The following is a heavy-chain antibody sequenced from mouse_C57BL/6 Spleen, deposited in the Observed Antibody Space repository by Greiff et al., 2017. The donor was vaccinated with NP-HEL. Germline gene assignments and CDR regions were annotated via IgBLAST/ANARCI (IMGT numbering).Heavy chain of an antibody. Sequence: QVQLQQPGAELVKPGASVKMSCKASGYTFTSYWITWVKQRPGQGLEWIGDIYPGSGSTNYNEKFKSKVTLTVDTSSSTDYLQLSSLTSEYSAVYYCARSYIFDYWGQRTTLTASS. CDR3: ARSYIFDY. CDR1: GYTFTSYW. J-gene: IGHJ2*01. CDR2: IYPGSGST. V-gene: IGHV1-55*01. D-gene: IGHD2-10*01.